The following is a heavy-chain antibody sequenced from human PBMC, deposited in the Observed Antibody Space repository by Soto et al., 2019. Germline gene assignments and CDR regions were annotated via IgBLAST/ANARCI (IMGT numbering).Heavy chain of an antibody. V-gene: IGHV3-23*01. J-gene: IGHJ4*02. CDR1: GFTFSSYA. CDR2: ISGSDWVSAISANGGST. CDR3: AKGRVATQNNPVDY. D-gene: IGHD5-12*01. Sequence: EVQLLEAGGGLVQPGGSLRLSCEASGFTFSSYAMSWVRQAPGKGLEWVSDISGSDWVSAISANGGSTNYADSVKGRFSISRDNSKNTLYLQMNSLRAEDTAVYYCAKGRVATQNNPVDYWGQGTLVTVSS.